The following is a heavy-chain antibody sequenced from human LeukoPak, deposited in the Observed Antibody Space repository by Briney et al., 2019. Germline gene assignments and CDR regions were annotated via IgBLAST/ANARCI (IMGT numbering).Heavy chain of an antibody. CDR1: GFTFSSLV. D-gene: IGHD6-19*01. V-gene: IGHV3-23*01. J-gene: IGHJ5*02. CDR3: VKDLRDSSGWYLWFHP. CDR2: ISGSGGNT. Sequence: WGSLRLSCAASGFTFSSLVMSWVRQAPGKGLEWVSTISGSGGNTYYSDSVGGRCTISRDNSKNSLDLQMNSLRGEETPVYYCVKDLRDSSGWYLWFHPWGQGTLVTVSS.